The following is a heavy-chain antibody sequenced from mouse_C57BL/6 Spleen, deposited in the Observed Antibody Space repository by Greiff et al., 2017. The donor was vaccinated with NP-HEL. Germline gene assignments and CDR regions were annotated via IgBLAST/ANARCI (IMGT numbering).Heavy chain of an antibody. Sequence: DVKLVESGGGLVKPGGSLKLSCAASGFTFSDYGMHWVRQAPEKGLEWVAYISSGSSTIYYADTVKGRFTISRDNAKNTLFLQMTSLRSEDTAMYYCARPRYYGSTQCAYWGQGTLVTVSA. CDR2: ISSGSSTI. CDR1: GFTFSDYG. CDR3: ARPRYYGSTQCAY. J-gene: IGHJ3*01. V-gene: IGHV5-17*01. D-gene: IGHD1-1*01.